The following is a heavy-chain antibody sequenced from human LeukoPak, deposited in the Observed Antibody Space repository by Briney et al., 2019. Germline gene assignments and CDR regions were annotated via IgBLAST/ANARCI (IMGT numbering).Heavy chain of an antibody. Sequence: PGGSLRLSCAASGFTFSSYWMSWVRQAPGKGLEWVANIRQDGSEKYYVDSVKGRFTISRDNAKNSVYLQMNSLRAEDTAVYYCARVLPLRFLEWSQAGAWFDPWGQGTLVTVSS. D-gene: IGHD3-3*01. J-gene: IGHJ5*02. V-gene: IGHV3-7*01. CDR3: ARVLPLRFLEWSQAGAWFDP. CDR1: GFTFSSYW. CDR2: IRQDGSEK.